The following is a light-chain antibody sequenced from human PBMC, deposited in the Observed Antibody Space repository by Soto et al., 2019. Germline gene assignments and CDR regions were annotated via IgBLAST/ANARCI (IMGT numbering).Light chain of an antibody. CDR1: QSVSSTY. J-gene: IGKJ1*01. CDR2: GAS. V-gene: IGKV3-20*01. CDR3: QQSGTSPSWT. Sequence: EIVLTQSPGTLSLSPGERATLSCRASQSVSSTYLAWYQQKPGQAPRLLIYGASSRATGIPDRFSGSGYGTDFTLTISRLEPEDVAVYYCQQSGTSPSWTFGQGTKVEIK.